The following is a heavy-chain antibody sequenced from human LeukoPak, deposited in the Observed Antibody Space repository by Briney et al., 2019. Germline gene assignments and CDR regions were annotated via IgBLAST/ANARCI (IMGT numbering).Heavy chain of an antibody. D-gene: IGHD3-16*01. CDR3: ARSPEGRLRGRHFDY. CDR1: GGSINSYY. J-gene: IGHJ4*02. Sequence: AKTLSLTCTVSGGSINSYYWSWIRQPPGKGLEWIGYIYYSGSTSYSPSLKSRVTISVDTSKNQFSLKLSSVTAADTAVYYCARSPEGRLRGRHFDYWGQGTLVTVSS. CDR2: IYYSGST. V-gene: IGHV4-59*01.